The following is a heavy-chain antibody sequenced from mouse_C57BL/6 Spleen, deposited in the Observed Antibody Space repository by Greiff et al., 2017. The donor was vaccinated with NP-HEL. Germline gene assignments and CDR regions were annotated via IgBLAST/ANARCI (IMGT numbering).Heavy chain of an antibody. CDR3: ARQRAYGNYL. J-gene: IGHJ2*01. Sequence: VQLQQSGAELVKPGASVKMSCKASGYTFTSYWITWVKQRPGQGLEWIGDIYPGSGSTNYNEKFKSKATLTVDTASSTAYMQLSSLTSEDSAVYYCARQRAYGNYLWGQGTTLTVSS. CDR2: IYPGSGST. D-gene: IGHD2-1*01. V-gene: IGHV1-55*01. CDR1: GYTFTSYW.